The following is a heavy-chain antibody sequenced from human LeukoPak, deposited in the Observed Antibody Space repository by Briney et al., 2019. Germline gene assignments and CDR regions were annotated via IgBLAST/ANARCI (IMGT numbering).Heavy chain of an antibody. Sequence: ASVKVSFKASGGTFSIYAISWVRQAPGQGLEWMGGIIPIFGTANYAQKFQGRVTITADESTSTAYMELSSLRSEDTAVYYCARGDIVVVTAIRGAFDIWGQGTMVTVSS. D-gene: IGHD2-21*02. CDR3: ARGDIVVVTAIRGAFDI. V-gene: IGHV1-69*13. CDR1: GGTFSIYA. CDR2: IIPIFGTA. J-gene: IGHJ3*02.